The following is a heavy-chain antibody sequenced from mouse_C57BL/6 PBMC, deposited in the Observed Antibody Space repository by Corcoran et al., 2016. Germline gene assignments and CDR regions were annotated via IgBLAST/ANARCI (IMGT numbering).Heavy chain of an antibody. CDR1: GYTFTDYY. V-gene: IGHV1-19*01. D-gene: IGHD1-1*01. CDR3: ARPYYYGSSTDYFDY. J-gene: IGHJ2*01. Sequence: EVQLQQSGPVLVKPGASVKMSCKASGYTFTDYYMNWVKQSHGKSLEWIGVINPYNGGTSYNQKFKGKATLTVDKSSSTAYMELNSLTSEDSAVYYCARPYYYGSSTDYFDYWGQGTTLTVSS. CDR2: INPYNGGT.